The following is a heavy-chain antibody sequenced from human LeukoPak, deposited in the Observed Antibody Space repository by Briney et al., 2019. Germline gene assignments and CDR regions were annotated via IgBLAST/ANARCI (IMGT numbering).Heavy chain of an antibody. Sequence: GGSLRLSCAASGFTFSIYGMSWVRQAPGRGLEWVSAMSGSGGSTCYADSVKGRFTISRDNSKNTLYLQMNSLRAEDTAVYYCAKDGPYYDILTVLPDFDYWGQGTLVTVSS. CDR2: MSGSGGST. J-gene: IGHJ4*02. D-gene: IGHD3-9*01. CDR3: AKDGPYYDILTVLPDFDY. V-gene: IGHV3-23*01. CDR1: GFTFSIYG.